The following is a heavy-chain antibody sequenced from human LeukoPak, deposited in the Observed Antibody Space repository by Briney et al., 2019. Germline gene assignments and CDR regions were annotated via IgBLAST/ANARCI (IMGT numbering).Heavy chain of an antibody. V-gene: IGHV1-2*02. CDR1: RYTFTDYY. D-gene: IGHD5-12*01. J-gene: IGHJ5*02. CDR3: ARDAHNGYEFHDWFDP. Sequence: ASVKVSCKASRYTFTDYYIHWVRQAPGQGLEWMGWINPNSGGTKYAQKFQGRVTMTTDTSISTAYMEMSRLTSDDTAVYYCARDAHNGYEFHDWFDPWGQGALVTVYS. CDR2: INPNSGGT.